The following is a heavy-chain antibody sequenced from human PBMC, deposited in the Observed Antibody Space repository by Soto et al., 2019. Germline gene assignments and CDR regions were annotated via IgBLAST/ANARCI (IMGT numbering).Heavy chain of an antibody. Sequence: WGSLRLSCAASGFTFSSYAMSWVRQAPGKGLEWVSAISGSGGSTYYADSVKGRFKISRDNSKNTLYLQMNRLRAEDTAVYYCAKSLYSSSWYDAFDIWGQGTMVTVSS. D-gene: IGHD6-13*01. CDR1: GFTFSSYA. CDR3: AKSLYSSSWYDAFDI. J-gene: IGHJ3*02. CDR2: ISGSGGST. V-gene: IGHV3-23*01.